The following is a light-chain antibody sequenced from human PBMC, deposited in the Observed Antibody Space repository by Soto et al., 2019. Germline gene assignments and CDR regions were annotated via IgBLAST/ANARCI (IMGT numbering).Light chain of an antibody. Sequence: DIQLTQSPSFLSSSVGDRITITCRASQGIRGNFAWYQQKPGKAPKLLISAASSLQGGVPSRFSGSGSGTEFTLTISCLQPEDFATYYCQQLNDYPLSFGGGTKVEIK. V-gene: IGKV1-9*01. CDR2: AAS. J-gene: IGKJ4*01. CDR3: QQLNDYPLS. CDR1: QGIRGN.